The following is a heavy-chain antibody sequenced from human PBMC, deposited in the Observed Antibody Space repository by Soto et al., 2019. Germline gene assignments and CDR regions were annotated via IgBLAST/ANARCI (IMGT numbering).Heavy chain of an antibody. CDR2: INSDGSST. V-gene: IGHV3-74*01. J-gene: IGHJ4*02. Sequence: EVQLVESGGGLVQPGGSLRVSCAASGFTFSSYWMHWVRQAPGKGLVWVSRINSDGSSTSYADSVKGRFTISRDNAKNTLYLQVNSLSAEDTAIYDCARRGAVAGLHYWGQGTLVTVSS. D-gene: IGHD6-19*01. CDR1: GFTFSSYW. CDR3: ARRGAVAGLHY.